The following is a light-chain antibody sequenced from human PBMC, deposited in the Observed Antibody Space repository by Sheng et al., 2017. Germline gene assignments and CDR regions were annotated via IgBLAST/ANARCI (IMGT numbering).Light chain of an antibody. CDR3: HVWDDGRRHVV. J-gene: IGLJ2*01. V-gene: IGLV3-21*03. Sequence: SILLTQPPSVSVAPGKTATISCVGDNIGSKSVHWYQQRPGQAPVMVVYDDSDRPSGIPDRFSGSNSGNTATLTITRVEGGDEADYYCHVWDDGRRHVVFGGGTQLTVL. CDR2: DDS. CDR1: NIGSKS.